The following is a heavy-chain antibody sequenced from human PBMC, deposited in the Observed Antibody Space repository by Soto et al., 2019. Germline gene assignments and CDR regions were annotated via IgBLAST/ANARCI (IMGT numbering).Heavy chain of an antibody. CDR1: GGSISSGGYS. D-gene: IGHD2-21*02. CDR2: INHGST. Sequence: QLQLQESGSGLVKPSQTLSLTCTVSGGSISSGGYSWSWIRQPPGKGLEWTGYINHGSTYYNASLQRRPRRTVARSKNESALRLSSVIAAGTAGYYCARMTYSGGDCDRGFGPWGQGTLVTVSS. J-gene: IGHJ5*02. V-gene: IGHV4-30-2*01. CDR3: ARMTYSGGDCDRGFGP.